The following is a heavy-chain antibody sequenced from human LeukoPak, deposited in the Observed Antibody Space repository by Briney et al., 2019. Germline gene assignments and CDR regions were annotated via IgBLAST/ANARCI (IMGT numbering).Heavy chain of an antibody. D-gene: IGHD5-18*01. J-gene: IGHJ4*02. V-gene: IGHV1-46*01. Sequence: ASVKVSCKASGGTFSSYAISWVRQAPGQGLEWMGIINPSGGSTSYAQKFQGRVTMTRDMSTSTVYMELSSLRSEDTAVYYCATGVRGYSYGFDYWGQGTLVTVSS. CDR1: GGTFSSYA. CDR3: ATGVRGYSYGFDY. CDR2: INPSGGST.